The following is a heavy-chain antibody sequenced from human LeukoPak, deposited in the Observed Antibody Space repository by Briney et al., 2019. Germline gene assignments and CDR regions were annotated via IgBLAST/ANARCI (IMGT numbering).Heavy chain of an antibody. CDR1: GFTFNDYA. CDR3: APDLHRWLRNY. CDR2: ISGSGDIT. J-gene: IGHJ4*02. Sequence: TGGSLRLSCAASGFTFNDYAMNWVRQAPGKGLEWVSTISGSGDITYYADSVKGRFTISRDISKNTLFLQMNSLRAEDTAVYFCAPDLHRWLRNYWGQGTLVTVSS. V-gene: IGHV3-23*01. D-gene: IGHD5-12*01.